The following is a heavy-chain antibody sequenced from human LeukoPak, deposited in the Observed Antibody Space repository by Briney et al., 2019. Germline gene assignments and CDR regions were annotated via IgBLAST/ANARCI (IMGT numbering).Heavy chain of an antibody. J-gene: IGHJ5*02. CDR1: GFTFSSYA. CDR2: ISYDGSNK. D-gene: IGHD5-12*01. CDR3: ARDNSVGDSAWWFDP. Sequence: GRSLRLSCAASGFTFSSYAMHWVRQAPGKGLEWVAVISYDGSNKYYADSVKGRFTISRDNSKNTLYLQMNSLRAEDTAVYYCARDNSVGDSAWWFDPWGQGTLVTVSS. V-gene: IGHV3-30*04.